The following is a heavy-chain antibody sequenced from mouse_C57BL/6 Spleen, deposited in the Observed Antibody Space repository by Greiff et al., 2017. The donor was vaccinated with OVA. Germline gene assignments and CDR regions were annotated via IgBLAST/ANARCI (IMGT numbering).Heavy chain of an antibody. CDR1: GYTFTDYE. CDR2: IDPETGGT. J-gene: IGHJ1*03. CDR3: TTSTFYWYFDV. Sequence: QVQLQQSGAELVRPGASVTLSYKASGYTFTDYEMHWVKQTPVHGLEWIGAIDPETGGTAYNQKFKGKAILTADKSSSTAYMELRSLTSEDSAVYYCTTSTFYWYFDVWGTGTTVTVSS. V-gene: IGHV1-15*01.